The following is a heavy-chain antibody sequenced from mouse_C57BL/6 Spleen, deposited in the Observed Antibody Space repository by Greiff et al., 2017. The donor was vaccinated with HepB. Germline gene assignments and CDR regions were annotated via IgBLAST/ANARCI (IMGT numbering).Heavy chain of an antibody. D-gene: IGHD4-1*01. V-gene: IGHV1-76*01. CDR1: GYTFTDYY. CDR2: IYPGSGNT. Sequence: QVQLQQSGAELVRPGASVKLSCKASGYTFTDYYINWVKQRPGQGLEWIARIYPGSGNTYYNEKFKGKATLTAEKSSSTAYTQLSSLTSEDSAVYFCASGPNWALDYWGQGTTLTVSS. J-gene: IGHJ2*01. CDR3: ASGPNWALDY.